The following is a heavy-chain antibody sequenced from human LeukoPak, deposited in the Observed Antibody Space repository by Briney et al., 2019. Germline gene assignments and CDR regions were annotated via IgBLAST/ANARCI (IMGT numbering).Heavy chain of an antibody. CDR2: IIPIFGTA. J-gene: IGHJ3*02. CDR3: ARGWDVEMATIGDAFDI. V-gene: IGHV1-69*05. D-gene: IGHD5-24*01. Sequence: SVKVSCKASGGTFSSYAISWVRQAPGQGLEWMGGIIPIFGTANYAQKFQGRVTITTDESTSTAYVELSSLRSEDTAVYYCARGWDVEMATIGDAFDIWGQGTMVTVSS. CDR1: GGTFSSYA.